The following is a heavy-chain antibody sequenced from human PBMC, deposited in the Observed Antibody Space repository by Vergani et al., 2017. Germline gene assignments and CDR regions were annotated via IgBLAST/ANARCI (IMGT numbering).Heavy chain of an antibody. CDR2: IYYCGST. V-gene: IGHV4-31*03. Sequence: QVQLQESGPGLVKPSQTLSLTCTVSGGSISSGGYYWSWIRQHPGKGLEWIGYIYYCGSTYYNPSLKSRVTISVDTSKNQFSLKLSSVTAADTAVYYCARLRASSPHAFDIWGQGTMVTVSS. J-gene: IGHJ3*02. CDR3: ARLRASSPHAFDI. CDR1: GGSISSGGYY.